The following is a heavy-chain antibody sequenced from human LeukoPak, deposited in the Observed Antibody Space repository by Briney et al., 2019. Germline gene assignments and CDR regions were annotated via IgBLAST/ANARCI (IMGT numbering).Heavy chain of an antibody. CDR1: GGSISTFY. D-gene: IGHD3-10*01. Sequence: SETLSLTCSVSGGSISTFYWSWIRQPPGKGLEWIGFIYYSGSANYNPSLKSRVTISVDTSKSQFSLKLSSVTAADTAVYYCARSYGSGNYFDYWGQGTLVTVSS. V-gene: IGHV4-59*01. CDR2: IYYSGSA. J-gene: IGHJ4*02. CDR3: ARSYGSGNYFDY.